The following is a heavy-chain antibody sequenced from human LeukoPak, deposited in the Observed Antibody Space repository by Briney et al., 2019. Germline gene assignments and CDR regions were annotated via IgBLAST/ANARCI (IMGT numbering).Heavy chain of an antibody. CDR3: ARDGGYSGYDADC. CDR1: GFTFNAYN. Sequence: GGSLRLTCAASGFTFNAYNMNWIRQAPGKGLEWISYISGSGSTIYYADSVKGRFTIFRDNAKRSLYLQMDSLRAEDAAVYFCARDGGYSGYDADCWGQGTLVTVSS. CDR2: ISGSGSTI. V-gene: IGHV3-48*03. J-gene: IGHJ4*02. D-gene: IGHD5-12*01.